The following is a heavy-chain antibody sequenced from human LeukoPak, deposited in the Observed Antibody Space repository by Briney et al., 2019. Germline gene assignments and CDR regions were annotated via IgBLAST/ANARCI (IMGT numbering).Heavy chain of an antibody. CDR2: ISSSGSTI. D-gene: IGHD2-2*02. Sequence: PGGSLRLPCAASGFTFSSYEMNWIRQAPGKGLEWGSYISSSGSTIYYADSVKGRFTISRDNAKNSLYLQMNSLRAEDTAVYYCARSPDMVEVLAAIPDAFDIWGQGTMVTVSS. V-gene: IGHV3-48*03. CDR3: ARSPDMVEVLAAIPDAFDI. CDR1: GFTFSSYE. J-gene: IGHJ3*02.